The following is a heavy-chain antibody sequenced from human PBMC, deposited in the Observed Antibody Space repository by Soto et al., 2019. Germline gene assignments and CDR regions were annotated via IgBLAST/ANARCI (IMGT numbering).Heavy chain of an antibody. D-gene: IGHD3-22*01. Sequence: SETLSLICAVYGGSYSGYYWSWIRQPPGKGLEWIGEINHSGTSNYIASLQSRVPISIDTSRKQFSLNMRSVTAADTALYYCASGAWDEGSGYYYFDYWAQGTQVTVSS. V-gene: IGHV4-34*01. CDR3: ASGAWDEGSGYYYFDY. CDR2: INHSGTS. J-gene: IGHJ4*02. CDR1: GGSYSGYY.